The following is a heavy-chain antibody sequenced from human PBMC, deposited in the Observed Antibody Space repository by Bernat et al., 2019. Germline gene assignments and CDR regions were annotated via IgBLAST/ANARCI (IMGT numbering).Heavy chain of an antibody. CDR3: ARDLGYYYGSGKVEDYYMDV. D-gene: IGHD3-10*01. CDR2: IIPILGIA. Sequence: QVQLVQSGAEVKKPGSSVKVSCKASGGTFSSYTISWVRQAPGQGLEWMGRIIPILGIANYAQKFQGRVTITADKSTSTAYMELSSLRSEDTAVYYCARDLGYYYGSGKVEDYYMDVWGKGTTVTVSS. V-gene: IGHV1-69*08. J-gene: IGHJ6*03. CDR1: GGTFSSYT.